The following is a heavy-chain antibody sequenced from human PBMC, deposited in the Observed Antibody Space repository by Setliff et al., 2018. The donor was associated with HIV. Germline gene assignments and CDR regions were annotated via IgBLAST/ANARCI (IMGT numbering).Heavy chain of an antibody. CDR3: ARAYNVYDYRFDSSGYDY. J-gene: IGHJ4*02. Sequence: PGGSLRLSCVASGFRFEEYAMHWVRQVPGKGLECVSGISWNSGRIYYVDSVKGRFIASTDNAKNSLFLEMNSLKAEDTAVYYCARAYNVYDYRFDSSGYDYWGQGTLVTVSS. CDR1: GFRFEEYA. CDR2: ISWNSGRI. D-gene: IGHD3-22*01. V-gene: IGHV3-9*01.